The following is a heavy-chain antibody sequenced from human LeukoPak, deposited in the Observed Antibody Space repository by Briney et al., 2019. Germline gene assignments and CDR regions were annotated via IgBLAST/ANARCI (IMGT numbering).Heavy chain of an antibody. CDR2: INPNSGGT. CDR1: GYTFTGYY. J-gene: IGHJ1*01. D-gene: IGHD3-22*01. Sequence: ASVKVSCKASGYTFTGYYMHWVRQAPGQGLEWMGWINPNSGGTNYAQKFQGRVTMTRDTSISTAYMELSRLRSDDTAVYYCARDGVGYYDSSGYYYFQHWGQGTLDTVSS. V-gene: IGHV1-2*02. CDR3: ARDGVGYYDSSGYYYFQH.